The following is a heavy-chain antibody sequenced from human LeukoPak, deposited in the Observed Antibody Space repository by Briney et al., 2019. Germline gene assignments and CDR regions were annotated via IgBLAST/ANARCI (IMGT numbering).Heavy chain of an antibody. D-gene: IGHD6-13*01. CDR3: ARRYSSSQGRYFQH. V-gene: IGHV4-34*01. Sequence: SDTLSLTCTVYGGSFSGYYWSWIRQPPGKGLEWIGEINHSGSTNYNPSLKSRVTISVDTCKNQFSLKLSSVTAADTAVYCCARRYSSSQGRYFQHWGQGTLVTVSS. CDR1: GGSFSGYY. CDR2: INHSGST. J-gene: IGHJ1*01.